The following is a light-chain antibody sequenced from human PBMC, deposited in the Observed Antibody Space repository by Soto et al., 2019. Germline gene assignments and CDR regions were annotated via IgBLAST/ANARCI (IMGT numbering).Light chain of an antibody. CDR1: QSISRW. CDR3: QQYNSFSLIT. J-gene: IGKJ5*01. V-gene: IGKV1-5*01. Sequence: DIQMTQSPSTLSASVGDTVTITCRASQSISRWLAWNQQKPGKAPKILISDASILENGVPSRFSGTGSGTEFTLTISSLQPDDFATYFCQQYNSFSLITFGQGTRLEIK. CDR2: DAS.